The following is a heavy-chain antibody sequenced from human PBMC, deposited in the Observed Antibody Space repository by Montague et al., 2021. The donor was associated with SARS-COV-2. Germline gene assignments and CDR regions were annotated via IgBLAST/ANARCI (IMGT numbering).Heavy chain of an antibody. CDR1: GGSISDYY. Sequence: SETLSLTCSVYGGSISDYYWNWIRQPPGKELEWIGYINYNTGNTNYNPSLQSLVTISLDTSKNQFSLNLRSVTAADTVLYFSGRVTGYDYYFDCWGLGTLVTVSS. J-gene: IGHJ4*02. D-gene: IGHD5-12*01. CDR2: INYNTGNT. V-gene: IGHV4-59*01. CDR3: GRVTGYDYYFDC.